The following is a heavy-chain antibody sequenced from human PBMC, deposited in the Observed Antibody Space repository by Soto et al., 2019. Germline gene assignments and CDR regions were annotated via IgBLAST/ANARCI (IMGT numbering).Heavy chain of an antibody. CDR3: ATGKLSMAGQHFDY. Sequence: QVQLVQSGAEVKQPGASVTVSCTASGGALSTLSINWMRQTPGQGLGWMGGVIDIFGTSSFAQKFQGRVTFTADESTTTAYMELSGLTSEDTAIYFCATGKLSMAGQHFDYWGQGTLVTVSS. V-gene: IGHV1-69*01. D-gene: IGHD3-10*01. CDR2: VIDIFGTS. J-gene: IGHJ4*02. CDR1: GGALSTLS.